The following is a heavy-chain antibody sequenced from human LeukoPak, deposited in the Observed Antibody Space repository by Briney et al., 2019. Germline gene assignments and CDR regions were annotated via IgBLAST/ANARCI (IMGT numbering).Heavy chain of an antibody. J-gene: IGHJ3*02. CDR1: GFTFDDYG. V-gene: IGHV3-20*04. CDR3: ASYFDSSSSVAFDI. CDR2: INWNGGST. D-gene: IGHD6-6*01. Sequence: GGSLRLSCAASGFTFDDYGMSWVRQAPGKGLEWVSGINWNGGSTGYADSVKGRFTISRDNAKNPLYLQMNSLRAEDTALYYCASYFDSSSSVAFDIWGQGTMVTVSS.